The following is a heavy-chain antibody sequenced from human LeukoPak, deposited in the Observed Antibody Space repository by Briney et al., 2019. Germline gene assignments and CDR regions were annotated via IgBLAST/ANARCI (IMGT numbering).Heavy chain of an antibody. CDR2: INHSGNI. Sequence: SETLSLTCAVYGGSFSGHSWSWIRQPPGKGLEWIGEINHSGNINYNPSLKSRVTLSVDTSKNQFSLKLNSVTAADTAVFYCARVRGAVAVDYWGQGALVTVSS. CDR3: ARVRGAVAVDY. CDR1: GGSFSGHS. D-gene: IGHD6-19*01. V-gene: IGHV4-34*01. J-gene: IGHJ4*02.